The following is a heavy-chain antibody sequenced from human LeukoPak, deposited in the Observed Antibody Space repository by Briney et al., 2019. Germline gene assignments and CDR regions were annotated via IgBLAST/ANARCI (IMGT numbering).Heavy chain of an antibody. CDR1: GFTFSGHW. D-gene: IGHD3-10*01. V-gene: IGHV3-7*01. Sequence: PGGSLRLSCATSGFTFSGHWMSWVRQAPGKGLEWVANIKRDGNEKNYVDSVRGRFSISRDNAKNSLYLQMDSLRAEDTAVYYCAKEGAYPIITYDSWGQGALVTVSS. J-gene: IGHJ5*01. CDR3: AKEGAYPIITYDS. CDR2: IKRDGNEK.